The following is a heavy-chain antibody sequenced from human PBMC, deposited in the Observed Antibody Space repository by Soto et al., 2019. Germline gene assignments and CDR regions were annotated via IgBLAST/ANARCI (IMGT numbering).Heavy chain of an antibody. CDR3: AKDPGASYNWFDP. Sequence: ASVKVSCKASGYTFTGYYMHWVRQAPGQGLEWMGWINPNSGGTKYAQKFQGGVTMTRDTSISTAYMELSSLRSDDTAVYYCAKDPGASYNWFDPWGQGTLVTVSS. CDR1: GYTFTGYY. CDR2: INPNSGGT. J-gene: IGHJ5*02. V-gene: IGHV1-2*02. D-gene: IGHD1-26*01.